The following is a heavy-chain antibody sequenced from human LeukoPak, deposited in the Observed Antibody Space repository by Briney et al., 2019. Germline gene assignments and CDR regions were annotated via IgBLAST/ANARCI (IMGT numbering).Heavy chain of an antibody. CDR3: GSSAAYYYDSGAYLDY. CDR2: ISVYNGKT. J-gene: IGHJ4*02. V-gene: IGHV1-18*01. D-gene: IGHD3-22*01. CDR1: GYTFPSYG. Sequence: ASVKVSCKASGYTFPSYGITWVRQAPGLGLEWMGWISVYNGKTNYAQNLQGRATMTADTSTSTVYMEPRSLRSDDTAVYYCGSSAAYYYDSGAYLDYWGQGTLVTVSS.